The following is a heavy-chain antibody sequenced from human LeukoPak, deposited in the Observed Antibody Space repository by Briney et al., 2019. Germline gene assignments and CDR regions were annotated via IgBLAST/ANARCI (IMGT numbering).Heavy chain of an antibody. CDR1: GGSISSKSYY. J-gene: IGHJ5*02. V-gene: IGHV4-39*01. CDR2: IFYSGST. D-gene: IGHD3-10*02. CDR3: ARHPLKAYVSVLFDP. Sequence: SETLSLTCTVSGGSISSKSYYWGWLRQPPGKGLEWIASIFYSGSTYHNPSLKSRVTISVDTSKSQFSLKLSSVTAADTAVYFCARHPLKAYVSVLFDPWGQGTLVTVSS.